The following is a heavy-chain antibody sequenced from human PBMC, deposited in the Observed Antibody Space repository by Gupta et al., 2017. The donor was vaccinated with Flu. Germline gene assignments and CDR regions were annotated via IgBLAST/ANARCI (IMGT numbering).Heavy chain of an antibody. V-gene: IGHV3-74*01. CDR3: ARDLLGRHFDY. Sequence: EVQLVESGGGLVQPGGSLRLSCAASGFTFSAYWMHWVRQVPGKGLVWVSRVNNDGSGTQYADSVKSRFTISRDNARNTLYLQMNSLRAEDTAVYYCARDLLGRHFDYWGQGTLVTVPS. CDR2: VNNDGSGT. J-gene: IGHJ4*02. D-gene: IGHD3-16*01. CDR1: GFTFSAYW.